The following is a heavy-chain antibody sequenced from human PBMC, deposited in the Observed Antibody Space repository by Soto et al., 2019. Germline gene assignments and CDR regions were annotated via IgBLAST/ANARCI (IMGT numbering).Heavy chain of an antibody. J-gene: IGHJ3*02. D-gene: IGHD2-8*01. CDR3: TSLLIVYVIDVAFDM. CDR1: GLIFSNVW. V-gene: IGHV3-15*07. Sequence: EVQVEESGGGLVKPGGSLRLSCAVSGLIFSNVWMNWVRQAPGKGLEWVGRIKSKTDGGTTDYAAPVKGRFTISRDDSRNTLYLQMNSLKTEDTAVYYCTSLLIVYVIDVAFDMWGQGTIVTVSS. CDR2: IKSKTDGGTT.